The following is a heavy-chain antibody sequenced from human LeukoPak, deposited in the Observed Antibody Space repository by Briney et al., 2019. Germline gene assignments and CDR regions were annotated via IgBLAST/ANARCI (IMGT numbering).Heavy chain of an antibody. V-gene: IGHV4-39*07. CDR3: ARLGLTVTGTYYYYYMDV. D-gene: IGHD6-19*01. CDR1: GGSISSSNY. J-gene: IGHJ6*03. CDR2: IYYSGST. Sequence: PSETLSLTCTVSGGSISSSNYWGWVRQPPGQGLEWIGSIYYSGSTYYNPSLKSRVTISIDTSKNQFSLKLSSVTAADTAVYYCARLGLTVTGTYYYYYMDVWGKGTTVTISS.